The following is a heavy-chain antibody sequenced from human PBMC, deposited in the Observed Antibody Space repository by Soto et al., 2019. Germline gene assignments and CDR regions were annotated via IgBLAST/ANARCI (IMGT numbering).Heavy chain of an antibody. CDR1: GGSIINSDYY. D-gene: IGHD1-26*01. CDR3: VTVNLVGAAYYFDY. V-gene: IGHV4-30-4*01. CDR2: VYYSGTT. J-gene: IGHJ4*02. Sequence: SETLSLTGTVAGGSIINSDYYWVWIRQPPGKGVEWIGYVYYSGTTYSHPSLNSRVSISVDTSENQFSLRLTSVTAADTAVYYCVTVNLVGAAYYFDYWGPGTLVTVSA.